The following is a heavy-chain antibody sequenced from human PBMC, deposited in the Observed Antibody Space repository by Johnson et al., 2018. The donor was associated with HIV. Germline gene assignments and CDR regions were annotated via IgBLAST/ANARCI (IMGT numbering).Heavy chain of an antibody. D-gene: IGHD6-13*01. V-gene: IGHV3-7*03. J-gene: IGHJ3*02. CDR1: AFTFSSYW. CDR3: ARGYSSSSDDAFDI. Sequence: EVQLVESGGGLVQPGGSLRLSCGASAFTFSSYWMTWVRQAPGKGLEWVANIKQDGSEKYYVDSVKGRFTISRDNVKNSMYLQMNSLRAEDTAMYYCARGYSSSSDDAFDIWGQGTLVTVSS. CDR2: IKQDGSEK.